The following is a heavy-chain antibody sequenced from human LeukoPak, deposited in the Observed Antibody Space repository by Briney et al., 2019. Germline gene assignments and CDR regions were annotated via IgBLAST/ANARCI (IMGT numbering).Heavy chain of an antibody. CDR1: GFTFDVYV. D-gene: IGHD4-17*01. Sequence: GGSLRLSCAASGFTFDVYVMHWVRQAPGKGLEWVSFISWNGGSTYYTDSVKGRFTISRDNSNYSLYLQMNSLRAEDTALYYCAKGDRPTTTVTTTIDYWGQGTLVTVSS. V-gene: IGHV3-43D*03. CDR2: ISWNGGST. CDR3: AKGDRPTTTVTTTIDY. J-gene: IGHJ4*02.